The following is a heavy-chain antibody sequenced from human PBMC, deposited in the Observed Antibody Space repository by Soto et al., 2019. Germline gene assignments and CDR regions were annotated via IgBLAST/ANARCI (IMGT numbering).Heavy chain of an antibody. J-gene: IGHJ4*02. Sequence: SETLSLTCTVSGGSISSGDYYWSWIRQPPGKGLEWIGYIYYSGSTYYNPSLKSRVTISVDTSKNQFSLKLSSVTAADTAVYYCARVHLTGTTDFDYWGQGTLVTVSS. CDR1: GGSISSGDYY. CDR3: ARVHLTGTTDFDY. CDR2: IYYSGST. V-gene: IGHV4-30-4*01. D-gene: IGHD1-7*01.